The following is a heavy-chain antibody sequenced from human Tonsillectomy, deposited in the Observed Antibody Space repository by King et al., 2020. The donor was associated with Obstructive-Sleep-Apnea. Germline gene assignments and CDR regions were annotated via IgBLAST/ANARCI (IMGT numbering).Heavy chain of an antibody. V-gene: IGHV1-8*01. J-gene: IGHJ4*02. Sequence: QLVQSGAEVKKPGASVKVSCKATGYTFTTAEINWVRQAPGQGLEWMGWMNPNSGNTAYVQNFQGRVTMTRNPSINTAYMELSSLRSADTAVYYCAGGSSRSFDRCGQGTLVTVST. D-gene: IGHD6-13*01. CDR1: GYTFTTAE. CDR3: AGGSSRSFDR. CDR2: MNPNSGNT.